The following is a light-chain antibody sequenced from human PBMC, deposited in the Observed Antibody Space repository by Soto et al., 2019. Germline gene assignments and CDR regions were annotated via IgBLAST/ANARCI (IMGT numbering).Light chain of an antibody. J-gene: IGLJ3*02. CDR2: RNN. CDR1: SSNIRIND. Sequence: QSVLTQPPSTSGTPGQRVTISCSGGSSNIRINDVNWYQQLPRTAPKLLIYRNNERPSGVSDRFSGSKSGTSASLAISGLKSEDEADYYCGAWDDSLKGWVFGGGTKVTVL. V-gene: IGLV1-44*01. CDR3: GAWDDSLKGWV.